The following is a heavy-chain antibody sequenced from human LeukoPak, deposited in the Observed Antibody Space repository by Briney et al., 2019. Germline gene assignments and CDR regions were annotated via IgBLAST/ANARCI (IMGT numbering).Heavy chain of an antibody. CDR1: GFTFSGYW. V-gene: IGHV3-7*01. J-gene: IGHJ4*02. CDR3: ASDWWRVADTNKEEFDY. D-gene: IGHD6-19*01. CDR2: IKQDGSEK. Sequence: PGGSLRLSXAASGFTFSGYWMSWVRQAPGKGLEWVANIKQDGSEKYYVDSVKGRFTISRDNAKNSLYLQMNSLRAEDTAVYYCASDWWRVADTNKEEFDYWGQGTLVTVSS.